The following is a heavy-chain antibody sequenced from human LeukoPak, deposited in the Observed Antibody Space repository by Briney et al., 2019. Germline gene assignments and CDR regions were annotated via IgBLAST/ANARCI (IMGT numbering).Heavy chain of an antibody. D-gene: IGHD7-27*01. CDR2: MNPNSGDT. V-gene: IGHV1-8*01. CDR1: GYTFTSYD. J-gene: IGHJ4*02. Sequence: ASVKVSCKASGYTFTSYDINWVRQATGQGLEWMGWMNPNSGDTGYAQKFQDRVTMTRNTSISTAYMELSSLRSDDTAVYYCARGPPNWGYDYWGPGTLVTVSS. CDR3: ARGPPNWGYDY.